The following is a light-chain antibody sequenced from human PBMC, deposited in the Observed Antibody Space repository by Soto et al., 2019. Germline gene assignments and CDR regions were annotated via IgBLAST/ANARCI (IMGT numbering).Light chain of an antibody. Sequence: EIVFSQAPSTLSLSPGERATLSCRCSQSVSSSYLAWYQQKPGQAPRLLIYGASSRATGIPDRFSGSGSGTDFTLTISRLEPEDFAVYYCQQYGSSPITFGQGTRLEIK. CDR2: GAS. CDR1: QSVSSSY. J-gene: IGKJ5*01. V-gene: IGKV3-20*01. CDR3: QQYGSSPIT.